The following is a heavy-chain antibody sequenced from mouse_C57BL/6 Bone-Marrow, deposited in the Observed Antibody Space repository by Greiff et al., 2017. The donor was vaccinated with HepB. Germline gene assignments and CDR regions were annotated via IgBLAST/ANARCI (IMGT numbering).Heavy chain of an antibody. CDR1: GYSITSGYY. CDR2: ISYDGSN. J-gene: IGHJ4*01. Sequence: EVQLVESGPGLVKPSQSLSLTCSVTGYSITSGYYWNWIRQFPGNKLEWMGYISYDGSNNYNPSLKNRISITRDTSKNQFFLKLNSVTTEDTATYYCARVGGIAMDYWGQGTSVTVSS. D-gene: IGHD1-1*02. CDR3: ARVGGIAMDY. V-gene: IGHV3-6*01.